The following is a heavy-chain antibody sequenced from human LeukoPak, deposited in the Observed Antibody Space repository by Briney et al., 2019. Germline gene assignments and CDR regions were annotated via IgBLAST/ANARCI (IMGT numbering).Heavy chain of an antibody. V-gene: IGHV3-30*02. CDR2: IRYDGNDK. CDR1: GFTFSSYS. J-gene: IGHJ1*01. Sequence: GGSLRLSCAASGFTFSSYSMNWVRQAPGKGLEWVAFIRYDGNDKYYADSVTGRFTISRDNFQNTLYLQMNSLRADDTAVYYCVKRNDISWWDFQHWGQGTLVSVSS. D-gene: IGHD6-13*01. CDR3: VKRNDISWWDFQH.